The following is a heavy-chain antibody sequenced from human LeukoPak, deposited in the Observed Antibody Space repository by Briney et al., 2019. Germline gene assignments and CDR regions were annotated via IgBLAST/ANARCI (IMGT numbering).Heavy chain of an antibody. CDR3: AREGVAVAATDY. D-gene: IGHD6-19*01. V-gene: IGHV3-21*01. J-gene: IGHJ4*02. CDR2: ISSSSSYI. Sequence: GGSLRLSCAASGFTFSSYSMNCVRQAPGKGLEWVSSISSSSSYIYYADSVKGRFTISRDNAKNSLYLQMNSLRAEDTAVYYCAREGVAVAATDYWGQGTLVTVSS. CDR1: GFTFSSYS.